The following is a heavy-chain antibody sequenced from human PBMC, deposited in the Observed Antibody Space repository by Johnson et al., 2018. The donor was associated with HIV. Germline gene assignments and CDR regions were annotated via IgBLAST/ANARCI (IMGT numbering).Heavy chain of an antibody. Sequence: VQLVESGGGVVQPGRSLRLSCAASGFIFNNYAMHWVRRAPGKGLEWVTVISYDESNKYYADSVKGRFTISRDNSNNTVSLQMNSLRAEDTAVYYCARDRGYSSSWSVNADCFDIWGQGTMVTVSS. D-gene: IGHD6-13*01. CDR2: ISYDESNK. CDR3: ARDRGYSSSWSVNADCFDI. J-gene: IGHJ3*02. CDR1: GFIFNNYA. V-gene: IGHV3-30-3*01.